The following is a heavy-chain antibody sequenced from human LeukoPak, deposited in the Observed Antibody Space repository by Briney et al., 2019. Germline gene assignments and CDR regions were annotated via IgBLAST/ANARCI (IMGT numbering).Heavy chain of an antibody. J-gene: IGHJ3*02. CDR3: ARVDFGDAFDI. CDR2: VFDSGST. D-gene: IGHD3-3*01. CDR1: GASFSTNY. Sequence: SETLSLTCSVSGASFSTNYWSWIRQPPGRGLEWIGYVFDSGSTNYNPSLKSRVTISVDTSKNQFSLKLSSVTAADTAVYYCARVDFGDAFDIWGQGTMVTVSS. V-gene: IGHV4-59*01.